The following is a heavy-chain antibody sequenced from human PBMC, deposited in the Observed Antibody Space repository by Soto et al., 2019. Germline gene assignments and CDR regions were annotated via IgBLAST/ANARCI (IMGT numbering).Heavy chain of an antibody. CDR2: IKQDGSEK. CDR3: ARDRGQQLKSGFDY. V-gene: IGHV3-7*05. CDR1: GFTFSNYW. D-gene: IGHD6-13*01. J-gene: IGHJ4*02. Sequence: GGSLRLSCAVSGFTFSNYWMSWVRQVPGKGLEWVANIKQDGSEKYYVGSVKGRFTISRDNAKNSLYLQMNSLRAEDTAVYYCARDRGQQLKSGFDYWGQGTLVTVSS.